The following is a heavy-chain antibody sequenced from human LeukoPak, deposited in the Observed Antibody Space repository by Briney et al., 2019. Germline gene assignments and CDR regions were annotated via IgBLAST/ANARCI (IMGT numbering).Heavy chain of an antibody. CDR3: ARSYFDSSGYYYDRQFFDY. CDR1: GGTFSSYA. V-gene: IGHV1-46*01. J-gene: IGHJ4*02. D-gene: IGHD3-22*01. Sequence: GASVKVSCKASGGTFSSYAISWVRQAPGQGLEWMGIINPSGGSTRYAQKFQGRVTMTRDMSTSTVYMELSSLRSEDTAVYYCARSYFDSSGYYYDRQFFDYWGQGTLVTVSS. CDR2: INPSGGST.